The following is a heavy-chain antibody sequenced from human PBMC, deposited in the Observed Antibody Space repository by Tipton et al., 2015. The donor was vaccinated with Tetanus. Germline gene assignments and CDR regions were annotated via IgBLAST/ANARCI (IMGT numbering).Heavy chain of an antibody. CDR1: GGTFSSYA. J-gene: IGHJ3*02. Sequence: QSGPEVKKPGSSVKVSCKASGGTFSSYAISWVRQAPGQGLEWMGGIIPIFGTANYAQKFRGRVTITADESTSTAYMELSSLRSEDTAVYYCAREQQQPTHDAFDIWGQGTMVTVSS. CDR2: IIPIFGTA. V-gene: IGHV1-69*01. CDR3: AREQQQPTHDAFDI. D-gene: IGHD6-13*01.